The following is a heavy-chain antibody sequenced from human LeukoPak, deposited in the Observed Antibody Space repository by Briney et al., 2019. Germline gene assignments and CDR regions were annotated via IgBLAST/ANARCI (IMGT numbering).Heavy chain of an antibody. V-gene: IGHV1-24*01. CDR3: ARDGYSSSWADY. Sequence: ASVKVSCKVSGYTLTELSMHWVRQAPGKGLEWMGGFDPEDGETTYAQKFQGRVTMTRNTSISTAYMELSSLRSEDTAVYYCARDGYSSSWADYWGQGTLVTVSS. CDR2: FDPEDGET. J-gene: IGHJ4*02. CDR1: GYTLTELS. D-gene: IGHD6-13*01.